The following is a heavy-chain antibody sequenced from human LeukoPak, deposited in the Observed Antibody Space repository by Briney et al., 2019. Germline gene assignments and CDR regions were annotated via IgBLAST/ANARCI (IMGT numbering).Heavy chain of an antibody. D-gene: IGHD3-10*01. V-gene: IGHV1-18*01. CDR1: GYTFASYG. J-gene: IGHJ5*02. Sequence: ASVKLSCKASGYTFASYGLSCVPQAPGQGLEWMRWINAYNGNINHARKFQGRVTMTTDTPTSTAYMELRSLRSDDTAVYYWARDGLGTRLVPRGQGTLVTVSS. CDR3: ARDGLGTRLVP. CDR2: INAYNGNI.